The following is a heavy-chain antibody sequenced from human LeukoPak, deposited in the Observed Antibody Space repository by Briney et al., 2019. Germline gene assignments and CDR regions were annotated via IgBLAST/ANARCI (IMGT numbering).Heavy chain of an antibody. V-gene: IGHV4-34*01. J-gene: IGHJ4*02. CDR2: INHSGST. CDR1: GGSFSGYY. Sequence: SETLSLTCAVYGGSFSGYYWSWIRQPPGKGLEWIGEINHSGSTNYNPSPKSRVTISVDTSKNQFSLKLSSVTAADTAVYYCARGVEPMNAPDYWGQGTLVTVSS. CDR3: ARGVEPMNAPDY. D-gene: IGHD1-1*01.